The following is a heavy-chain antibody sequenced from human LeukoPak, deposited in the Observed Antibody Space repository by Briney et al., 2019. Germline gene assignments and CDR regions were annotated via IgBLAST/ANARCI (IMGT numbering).Heavy chain of an antibody. D-gene: IGHD3-3*01. CDR3: AKGKRISIFGGGSEGYYFDS. Sequence: SETLSLACTIPVRSINGRYCSSSRQPPGKGQGWVWYISEWGSTKTKPSRRSRLTVSVDPSKSHLSARLPSPTAAATGIFYRAKGKRISIFGGGSEGYYFDSWGQGTLVTVSS. V-gene: IGHV4-59*11. J-gene: IGHJ4*02. CDR2: ISEWGST. CDR1: VRSINGRY.